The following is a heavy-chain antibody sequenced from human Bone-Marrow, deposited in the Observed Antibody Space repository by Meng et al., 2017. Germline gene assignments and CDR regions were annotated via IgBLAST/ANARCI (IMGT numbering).Heavy chain of an antibody. V-gene: IGHV3-49*03. CDR1: GFTFGDYA. CDR3: TSPYYVADY. J-gene: IGHJ4*02. CDR2: IRSKAYGGTT. D-gene: IGHD3-10*02. Sequence: GESLKISCTASGFTFGDYAMSWFRQAPGKGLEWVVFIRSKAYGGTTEYAASVKGRFTISRDDSKSIAYLQMNSLKTEDTAVYYCTSPYYVADYWGQGTLVTVSS.